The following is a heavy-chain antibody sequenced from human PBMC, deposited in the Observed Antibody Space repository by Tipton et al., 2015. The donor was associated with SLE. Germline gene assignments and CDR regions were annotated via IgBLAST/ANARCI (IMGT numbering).Heavy chain of an antibody. CDR3: ARDSSGWSFDY. CDR1: GGSVSSSGYS. V-gene: IGHV4-61*08. D-gene: IGHD6-19*01. Sequence: TLSLTCTVSGGSVSSSGYSWSWIRQPPGRGLQWIGYITYSGSTNYNPSLKSRVTISIDTSKTQFSLKLTSVTAADTAVYYCARDSSGWSFDYWGQGALGTVSS. J-gene: IGHJ4*02. CDR2: ITYSGST.